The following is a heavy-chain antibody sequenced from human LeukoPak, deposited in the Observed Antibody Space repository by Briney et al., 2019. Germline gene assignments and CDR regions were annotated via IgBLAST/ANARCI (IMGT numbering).Heavy chain of an antibody. J-gene: IGHJ4*02. V-gene: IGHV3-66*01. Sequence: GGSLRLSCAASGFTVSTYWMTWVRQAPGKGLEWVSVIYSGGNRYYADSVVGRIFISINNCKNTMQLQMNSIRAADKAVYYCGRAPVDFWYRGQ. CDR1: GFTVSTYW. CDR3: GRAPVDFWY. CDR2: IYSGGNR. D-gene: IGHD3-9*01.